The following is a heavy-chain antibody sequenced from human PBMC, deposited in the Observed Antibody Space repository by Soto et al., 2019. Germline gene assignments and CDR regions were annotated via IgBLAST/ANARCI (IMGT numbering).Heavy chain of an antibody. CDR3: ARGHRLYCSSTSCYYYYYYYMDV. Sequence: SETLSLTCAVYGGSFRGYYWSWIRQPPGKGLEWIGEINHSGSTNYNPSLKSRVTISVDTSKNQFSLKLSSVTAADTAVYYCARGHRLYCSSTSCYYYYYYYMDVWGKGTTVTVSS. CDR2: INHSGST. J-gene: IGHJ6*03. D-gene: IGHD2-2*01. CDR1: GGSFRGYY. V-gene: IGHV4-34*01.